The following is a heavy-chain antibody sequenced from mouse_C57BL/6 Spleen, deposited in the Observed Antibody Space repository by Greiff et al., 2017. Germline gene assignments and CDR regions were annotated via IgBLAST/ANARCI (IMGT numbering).Heavy chain of an antibody. D-gene: IGHD1-1*01. J-gene: IGHJ1*03. V-gene: IGHV1-9*01. Sequence: VKLMESGAELMKPGASVKLSCKATGYTFTGYWIEWVKQRPGHGLEWIGEILPGSGSTNYNGKFKGKATLTADKSSSTAYMQLSSLTSEDSAVYVCARGNYYGSSYWYFDVWGTGTTVTVSS. CDR1: GYTFTGYW. CDR3: ARGNYYGSSYWYFDV. CDR2: ILPGSGST.